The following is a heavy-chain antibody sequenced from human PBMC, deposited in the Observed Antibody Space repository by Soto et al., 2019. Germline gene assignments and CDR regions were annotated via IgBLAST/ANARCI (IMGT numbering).Heavy chain of an antibody. CDR3: AATAVGLYCSGGSCYGY. D-gene: IGHD2-15*01. J-gene: IGHJ4*02. V-gene: IGHV1-58*02. CDR2: IVVGSGNT. Sequence: SVKVSCKASGFTFTSSAMQWVRQARGQRLEWIGWIVVGSGNTNYAQKFQERVTITRDMSTSTAYMELSSLRSEDTAVYYCAATAVGLYCSGGSCYGYWGQGTLVTVSS. CDR1: GFTFTSSA.